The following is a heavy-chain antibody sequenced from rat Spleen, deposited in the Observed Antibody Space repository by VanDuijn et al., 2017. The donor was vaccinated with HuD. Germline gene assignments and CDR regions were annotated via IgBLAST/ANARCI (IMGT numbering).Heavy chain of an antibody. V-gene: IGHV2-1*01. J-gene: IGHJ3*01. D-gene: IGHD1-11*01. CDR3: TRSYGGYTQHWFAY. CDR2: IWGDGST. CDR1: GFSLTNYG. Sequence: QVQLKESGPGLVQPSQTLSLTCTVSGFSLTNYGVNWVRQPPGKGREWMGGIWGDGSTNYNSALKSRLSISRETSKSQVFLKMNSLQTEDTAIYFGTRSYGGYTQHWFAYWGQGTLVTVSS.